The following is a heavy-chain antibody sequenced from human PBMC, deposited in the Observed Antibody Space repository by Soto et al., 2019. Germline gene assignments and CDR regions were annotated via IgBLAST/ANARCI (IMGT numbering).Heavy chain of an antibody. Sequence: QVQLQESGPGLVKPSETLSLTCTVSGGSISSYYWSWIRQPPGKGLEWIGYIYYSGSTNYNPSLKSRVTISVDTSKNPFSLKLSSVTAADTAVYYCARALILTGYYIHDAFDIWGQGTMVTVSS. CDR2: IYYSGST. CDR3: ARALILTGYYIHDAFDI. J-gene: IGHJ3*02. V-gene: IGHV4-59*01. CDR1: GGSISSYY. D-gene: IGHD3-9*01.